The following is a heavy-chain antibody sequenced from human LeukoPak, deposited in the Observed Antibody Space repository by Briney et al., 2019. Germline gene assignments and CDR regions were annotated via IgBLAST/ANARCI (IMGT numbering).Heavy chain of an antibody. CDR1: GFTFGDYA. CDR3: AKAGCSFNSCYSNC. Sequence: GRSLRPSCAASGFTFGDYAMHWVRQAPGKGLEWVSSISWNSGTIDYVDSVKGRFTISRDNAKNSLYLQMNGLRSEDTALYYCAKAGCSFNSCYSNCWGQGTPVTVSS. CDR2: ISWNSGTI. D-gene: IGHD2-2*02. J-gene: IGHJ4*02. V-gene: IGHV3-9*01.